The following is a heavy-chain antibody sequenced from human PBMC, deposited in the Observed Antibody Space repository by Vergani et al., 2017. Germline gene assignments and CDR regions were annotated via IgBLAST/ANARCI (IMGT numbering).Heavy chain of an antibody. Sequence: QVHLVQSGAEVKKPGASVKVSCKASGYTFTSYGISWVRQAPGQGLEWMGWISAYNGNTNYAQKLQGRVTMTTDTSTSTAYMELRSLRSDDTAVYYCARGPPITGRTVDYYYMDVWGKGTTVTVSS. CDR2: ISAYNGNT. J-gene: IGHJ6*03. D-gene: IGHD1/OR15-1a*01. CDR1: GYTFTSYG. CDR3: ARGPPITGRTVDYYYMDV. V-gene: IGHV1-18*01.